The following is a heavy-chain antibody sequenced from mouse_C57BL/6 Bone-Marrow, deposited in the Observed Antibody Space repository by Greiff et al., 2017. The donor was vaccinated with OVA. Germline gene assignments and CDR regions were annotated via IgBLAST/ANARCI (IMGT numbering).Heavy chain of an antibody. V-gene: IGHV1-72*01. CDR2: IDPNGGGT. D-gene: IGHD1-1*01. Sequence: QVQLQQPGAELVKPGASVKLSCKASGYTFTSYWMHWVKQRPGRGLEWIGRIDPNGGGTKYNEKFKSKATLTVDKPSSTAYMQLSSLTSEDSAVYYCARWEITTVVAHWYFDVWGTGTTVTVSS. CDR1: GYTFTSYW. J-gene: IGHJ1*03. CDR3: ARWEITTVVAHWYFDV.